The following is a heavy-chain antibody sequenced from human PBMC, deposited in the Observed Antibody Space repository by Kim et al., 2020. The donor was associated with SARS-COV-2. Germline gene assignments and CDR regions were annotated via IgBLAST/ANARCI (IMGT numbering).Heavy chain of an antibody. Sequence: GGSLRLSCAASGFTFSSYAMSWVRQAPGKGLEWVSAISGSGGSTYYADSVKGRFTISRDNSKNTLYLQMNSLRAEDTAVNYCAEVRHYYGSGSFDYWGQGTLVTVSS. CDR3: AEVRHYYGSGSFDY. J-gene: IGHJ4*02. V-gene: IGHV3-23*01. D-gene: IGHD3-10*01. CDR1: GFTFSSYA. CDR2: ISGSGGST.